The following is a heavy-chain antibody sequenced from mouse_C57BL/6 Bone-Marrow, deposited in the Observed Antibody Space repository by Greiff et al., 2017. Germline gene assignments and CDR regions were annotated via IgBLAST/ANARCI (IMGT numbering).Heavy chain of an antibody. V-gene: IGHV3-6*01. CDR3: ARWAY. Sequence: EVQLQQSGPGLVKPSQSLSLTCSVTGYSITSGYSWNWIRQFPGNKLEWMGFISYAGSNKYNPSLKNRISITRDTSKNQFFLKLNSVTTEDTATDYCARWAYWGQGTLVTVSA. J-gene: IGHJ3*01. CDR2: ISYAGSN. CDR1: GYSITSGYS.